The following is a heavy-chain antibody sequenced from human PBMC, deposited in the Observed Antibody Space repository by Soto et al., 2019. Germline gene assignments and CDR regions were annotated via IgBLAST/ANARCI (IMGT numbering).Heavy chain of an antibody. V-gene: IGHV4-59*12. J-gene: IGHJ5*02. CDR2: IYYSGST. CDR3: ARAYYDILTGYPSYNWFDP. D-gene: IGHD3-9*01. CDR1: DGSISGYY. Sequence: SETLSLTCLVADGSISGYYWAWVRQPPERGLEWIGYIYYSGSTNYSPSLKSRVTISVDRSKNQFSLKLSSVTAADTAVYYCARAYYDILTGYPSYNWFDPWGQGTLVTVSS.